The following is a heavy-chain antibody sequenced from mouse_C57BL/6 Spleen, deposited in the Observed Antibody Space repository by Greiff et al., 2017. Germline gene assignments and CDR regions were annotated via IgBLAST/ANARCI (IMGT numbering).Heavy chain of an antibody. V-gene: IGHV1-4*01. Sequence: VQLQQSGAELARPGASVKMSCKASGYTFTSYTMHWVKQRPGQGLEWIGYINPSSGYTKYNQKFKDKATVTADKSSSTAYMQLSSLTSEDSAVYYCARSIDYAMDYWGQGTSVTVSS. CDR3: ARSIDYAMDY. CDR2: INPSSGYT. J-gene: IGHJ4*01. CDR1: GYTFTSYT.